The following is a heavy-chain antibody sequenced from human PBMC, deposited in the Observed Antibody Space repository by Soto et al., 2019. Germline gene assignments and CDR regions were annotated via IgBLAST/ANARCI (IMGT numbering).Heavy chain of an antibody. CDR2: IIPILGIA. J-gene: IGHJ5*02. CDR1: GGTFSSYT. D-gene: IGHD3-10*01. Sequence: VQLVQSGAEVKKPGSSVKVSCKASGGTFSSYTISWVRQAPGQGLEWMGRIIPILGIANYAQKFQGRVTITADKSTSTAYMELSSLRSEDTAVYYCARSAPRTYYGSGCYHNWFDPWGQGTLVTVSS. CDR3: ARSAPRTYYGSGCYHNWFDP. V-gene: IGHV1-69*02.